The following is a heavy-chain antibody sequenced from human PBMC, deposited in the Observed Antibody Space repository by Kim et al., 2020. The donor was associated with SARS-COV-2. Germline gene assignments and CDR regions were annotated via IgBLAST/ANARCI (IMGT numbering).Heavy chain of an antibody. CDR2: IYYSGST. D-gene: IGHD3-22*01. CDR3: ARGGYYYDSSGYSLL. Sequence: SETLSLTCTVSGGSVSSGSYYWSWIRQPPGKGLEWIGYIYYSGSTNYNPSLKSRVTISVDTSKNQFSLKLSSVTAADTAVYYCARGGYYYDSSGYSLLWGQGTLVTVSS. J-gene: IGHJ4*02. CDR1: GGSVSSGSYY. V-gene: IGHV4-61*01.